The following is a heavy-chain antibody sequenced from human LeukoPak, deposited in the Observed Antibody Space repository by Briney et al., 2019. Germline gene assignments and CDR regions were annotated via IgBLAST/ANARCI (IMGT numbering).Heavy chain of an antibody. J-gene: IGHJ6*02. Sequence: SETLSLTCSVSGYSISSGYYWGWIRQPPGKGLEWIGSIYHTGSTLHNPSLRGRITISLDTSKNHFSLKLSSVTAADTAVYYCARVGDIVVVPAANYGMNVWGQGTTVTVSS. CDR3: ARVGDIVVVPAANYGMNV. D-gene: IGHD2-2*01. CDR2: IYHTGST. CDR1: GYSISSGYY. V-gene: IGHV4-38-2*02.